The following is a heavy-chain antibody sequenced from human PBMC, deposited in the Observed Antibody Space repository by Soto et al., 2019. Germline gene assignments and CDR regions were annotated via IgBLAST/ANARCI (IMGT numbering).Heavy chain of an antibody. Sequence: SVKVSFKASGGTFSSYAISWLRQAPGQGLEWMGGIIPIFGTANYAQKFQGRVTITADESTSTAYMELSSLRSEDTAVYYCAGRHYDSSGYYSRFSFDYWGQGTLVTVSS. CDR2: IIPIFGTA. CDR3: AGRHYDSSGYYSRFSFDY. CDR1: GGTFSSYA. D-gene: IGHD3-22*01. J-gene: IGHJ4*02. V-gene: IGHV1-69*13.